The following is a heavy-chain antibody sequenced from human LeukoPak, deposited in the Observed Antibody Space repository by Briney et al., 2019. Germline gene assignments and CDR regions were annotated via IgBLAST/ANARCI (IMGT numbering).Heavy chain of an antibody. CDR1: GYTFTGYY. CDR2: INPNSGGS. CDR3: ARERSSGSYFSY. Sequence: ASAKVSCKASGYTFTGYYMHWVRQAPGQGLEWMGWINPNSGGSNYAQKFQGRVTVTRDTSISTAYMELSRLRSDDTAVYYCARERSSGSYFSYWGQGTLVTVSS. J-gene: IGHJ4*02. V-gene: IGHV1-2*02. D-gene: IGHD1-26*01.